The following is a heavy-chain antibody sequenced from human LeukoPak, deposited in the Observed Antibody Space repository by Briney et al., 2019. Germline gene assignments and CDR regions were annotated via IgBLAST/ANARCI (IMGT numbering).Heavy chain of an antibody. V-gene: IGHV3-74*01. CDR2: INTDESTT. D-gene: IGHD3-22*01. CDR3: ARVRGVTVVVMYSDF. J-gene: IGHJ4*02. CDR1: GFTFRNYW. Sequence: LSGGSLRLSCAASGFTFRNYWMHWVRQAPGKGLVWVSRINTDESTTNYADSVKGRFTISRDNAKNTLYLQMNSLRAEDTGVYHCARVRGVTVVVMYSDFWGQGTLVTVSS.